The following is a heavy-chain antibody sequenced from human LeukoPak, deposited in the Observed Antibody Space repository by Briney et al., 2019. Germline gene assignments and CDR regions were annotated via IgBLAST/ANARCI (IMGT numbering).Heavy chain of an antibody. V-gene: IGHV1-18*01. CDR1: GYTFTSYG. Sequence: ASVKVSCKASGYTFTSYGISWVRQAPGQGLEWMEWISAYNGNTNYAQKLQGRVTMTTDTSTSTAYMELRSLRSDDTAVYYCAAGPGGYDSSGYPDYWGQGTLVTVSS. D-gene: IGHD3-22*01. CDR2: ISAYNGNT. CDR3: AAGPGGYDSSGYPDY. J-gene: IGHJ4*02.